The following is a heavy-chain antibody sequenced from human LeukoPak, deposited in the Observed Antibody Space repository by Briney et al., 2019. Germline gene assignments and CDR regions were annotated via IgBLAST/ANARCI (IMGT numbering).Heavy chain of an antibody. V-gene: IGHV3-23*01. CDR2: ISESGEVT. J-gene: IGHJ4*02. D-gene: IGHD3-22*01. Sequence: GGSLRLSCAASGFTFSSYAMSWVRQAPGKGLEWVSVISESGEVTHYADSMKGRFTISRDNTKNTLNLQMNSLRAEDTAIYYCAKDCGPMIVDYFDYWGQGTLVTVSS. CDR3: AKDCGPMIVDYFDY. CDR1: GFTFSSYA.